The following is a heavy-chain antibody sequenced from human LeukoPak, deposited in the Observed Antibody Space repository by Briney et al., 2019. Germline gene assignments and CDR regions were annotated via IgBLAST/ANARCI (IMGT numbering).Heavy chain of an antibody. CDR1: GFTVSSNY. D-gene: IGHD4-17*01. CDR2: IHSGGST. Sequence: GGSLRLSCAASGFTVSSNYMSWVRQAPGKGLEWVSSIHSGGSTYYADSVKGRFTISRDNSKNTLCLQMSSLRAEDTAVYYCARVLWNGDYPRFDYWGQGTLVTVSS. J-gene: IGHJ4*02. V-gene: IGHV3-53*01. CDR3: ARVLWNGDYPRFDY.